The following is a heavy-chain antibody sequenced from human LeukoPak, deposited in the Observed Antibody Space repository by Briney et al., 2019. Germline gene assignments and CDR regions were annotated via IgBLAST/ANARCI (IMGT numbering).Heavy chain of an antibody. CDR1: GFTFDDYG. CDR3: ARDGIAAAAS. J-gene: IGHJ4*02. CDR2: ISSSSSYI. D-gene: IGHD6-13*01. V-gene: IGHV3-21*01. Sequence: GGSLRLSCAASGFTFDDYGMSWVRQAPGKGLEWVSSISSSSSYIYYADSVKGRFTISRDNAKNSLYLQMNSLRAEDTAVYYCARDGIAAAASWGQGTLVTVSS.